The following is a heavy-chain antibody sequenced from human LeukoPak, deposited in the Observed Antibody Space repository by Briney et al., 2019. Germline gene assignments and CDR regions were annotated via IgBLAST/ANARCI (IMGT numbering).Heavy chain of an antibody. Sequence: SETLSLTCTVSGVSISSYYWSWIRQPPGKGLEWIGYIYYSGSTNYNPSLKSRVTISVDTSKNQFSLKLSSVTAADTTVYYCARVPLGIVEYWGQGTLVTVSS. CDR2: IYYSGST. D-gene: IGHD7-27*01. CDR1: GVSISSYY. CDR3: ARVPLGIVEY. J-gene: IGHJ4*02. V-gene: IGHV4-59*01.